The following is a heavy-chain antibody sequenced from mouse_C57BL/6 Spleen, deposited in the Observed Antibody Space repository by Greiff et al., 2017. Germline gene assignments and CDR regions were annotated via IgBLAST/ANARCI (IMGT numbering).Heavy chain of an antibody. Sequence: EVQVVESGGGLVKPGGSLKLSCAASGFTFSDYGMHWVRQAPEKGLEWVAYISSGSSTIYYADTVKGRFTISRDNAKNTLFLQMTSLRSEDTAMYYCARAYYDYDGLFAYWGQGTLVTVSA. D-gene: IGHD2-4*01. CDR2: ISSGSSTI. V-gene: IGHV5-17*01. J-gene: IGHJ3*01. CDR1: GFTFSDYG. CDR3: ARAYYDYDGLFAY.